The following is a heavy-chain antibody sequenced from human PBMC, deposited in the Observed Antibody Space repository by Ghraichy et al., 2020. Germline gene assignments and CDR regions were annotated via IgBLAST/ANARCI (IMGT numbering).Heavy chain of an antibody. CDR1: GFTFRSYH. J-gene: IGHJ4*02. Sequence: GESLNISCAASGFTFRSYHMHWVRQAPGKGLEWVSVVWYDGTNKYYADSLKGRFTVSRDNSKNTVYLQMNTLRPEDTAMYYCAKDHTSKAVVAAKGGFDYWAQGSLVTVCS. CDR2: VWYDGTNK. CDR3: AKDHTSKAVVAAKGGFDY. D-gene: IGHD2-15*01. V-gene: IGHV3-33*06.